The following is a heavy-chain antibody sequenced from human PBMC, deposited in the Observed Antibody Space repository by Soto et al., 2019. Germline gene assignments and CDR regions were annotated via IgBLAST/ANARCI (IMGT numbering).Heavy chain of an antibody. D-gene: IGHD5-12*01. Sequence: QLHLVQSAAEVKKPGASVRVSCKAYGYPFIKYGISWIRQAPEQGLEWMGWIKVDSGYTNYAQKFQGRVTMTADTSSDRAFMELRSLRLDDTAASFWATSYDAGFEPWGQGTLVSVS. CDR1: GYPFIKYG. CDR2: IKVDSGYT. CDR3: ATSYDAGFEP. J-gene: IGHJ5*02. V-gene: IGHV1-18*04.